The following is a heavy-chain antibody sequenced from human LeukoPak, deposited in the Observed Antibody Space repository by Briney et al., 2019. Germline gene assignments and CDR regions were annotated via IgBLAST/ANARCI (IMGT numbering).Heavy chain of an antibody. D-gene: IGHD3-10*01. Sequence: SETLSLTCTVYGGSFSGYYWSWIRQPPGKGLEWIGEINHSGSTNYNPSLKSRVTISVDTSKNQFSLKLSSVTAADTAVYYCARNEIYYGSFDYWGQGTLVTVSS. CDR3: ARNEIYYGSFDY. CDR2: INHSGST. V-gene: IGHV4-34*01. CDR1: GGSFSGYY. J-gene: IGHJ4*02.